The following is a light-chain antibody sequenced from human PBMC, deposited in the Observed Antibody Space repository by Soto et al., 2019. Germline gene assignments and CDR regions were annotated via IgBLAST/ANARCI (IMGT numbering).Light chain of an antibody. V-gene: IGKV3-15*01. J-gene: IGKJ3*01. CDR2: GAS. CDR3: QQYNNWPGFT. Sequence: EIVMTQSPATLSVSPGERATLSCRASQSVRSYLAWYQQKPGQAPRLLIYGASTRATGIPARFSGSGSGTEFTLTISSLQSEDFAVYYCQQYNNWPGFTFGPGTKVDIK. CDR1: QSVRSY.